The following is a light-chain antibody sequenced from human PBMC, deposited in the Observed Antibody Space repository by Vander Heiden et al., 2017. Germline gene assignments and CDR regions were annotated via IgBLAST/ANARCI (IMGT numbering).Light chain of an antibody. CDR2: KNN. V-gene: IGLV1-47*01. J-gene: IGLJ2*01. CDR3: AAWDDSLDGLVV. Sequence: QSVLTQQHSASGTPGQRVTISCSGSSSNLGTYYVYWYQQLPGTSPKLLMYKNNQRPSGVPDRFSGSKSGTSASLAISGLLSEDEADYYCAAWDDSLDGLVVFGGGTKLTVL. CDR1: SSNLGTYY.